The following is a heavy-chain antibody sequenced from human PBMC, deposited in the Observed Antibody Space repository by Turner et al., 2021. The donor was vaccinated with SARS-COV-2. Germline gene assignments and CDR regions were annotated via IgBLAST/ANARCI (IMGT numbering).Heavy chain of an antibody. CDR2: ISYDGSNK. Sequence: VQLVESGGGLVQPGGSLRLSCAASGFTVSSYGMHWVRQAPGKGLEWVAVISYDGSNKYYADSVKGRFTISRDNSKNTLYLQMNSLRAEDTAVYYCANLWFGELSTDYWGQGTLVTVSS. D-gene: IGHD3-10*01. CDR3: ANLWFGELSTDY. CDR1: GFTVSSYG. V-gene: IGHV3-30*18. J-gene: IGHJ4*02.